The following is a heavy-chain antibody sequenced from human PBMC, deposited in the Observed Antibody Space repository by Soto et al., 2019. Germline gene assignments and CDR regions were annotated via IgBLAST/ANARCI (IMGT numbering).Heavy chain of an antibody. CDR3: AREIYDWDYMDV. CDR2: IYSGGST. V-gene: IGHV3-66*01. D-gene: IGHD3-16*01. J-gene: IGHJ6*03. CDR1: GFTVSSNY. Sequence: EVQLVESGGGLVQPGGSLRLSCAASGFTVSSNYMSWVRQARGKGLEWVSVIYSGGSTYYADSVKGRFTISRDNSKNTLYLQMNSLRAEDTAVYYCAREIYDWDYMDVWGKGTTVTVSS.